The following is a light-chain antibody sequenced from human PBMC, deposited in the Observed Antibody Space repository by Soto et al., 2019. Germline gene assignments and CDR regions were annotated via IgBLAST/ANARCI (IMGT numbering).Light chain of an antibody. CDR3: QQRSNWPPVIT. J-gene: IGKJ5*01. CDR1: QSVSTN. V-gene: IGKV3-15*01. CDR2: GAS. Sequence: EIVMTQSPATLSGSPGERATLSCRASQSVSTNLAWYQQKPGQAPRLLIYGASTRATGIPARFSGSGSGTEFTLTISSLQSVDFAVYYSQQRSNWPPVITVGHGTRLEI.